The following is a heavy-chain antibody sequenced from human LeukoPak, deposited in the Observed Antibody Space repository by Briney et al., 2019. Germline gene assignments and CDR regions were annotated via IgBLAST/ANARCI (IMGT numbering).Heavy chain of an antibody. J-gene: IGHJ4*02. CDR2: SYYSWST. CDR1: GSSISSGGYY. D-gene: IGHD4-23*01. V-gene: IGHV4-39*01. CDR3: ASPGGGPTYY. Sequence: SETLSLTCTVYGSSISSGGYYWRWIRQPPGKGLEWIGSSYYSWSTYYNPSLKSRVTISVDTSKNQFSLKLSSVTGADTAVYYRASPGGGPTYYRGEGTLVTVSS.